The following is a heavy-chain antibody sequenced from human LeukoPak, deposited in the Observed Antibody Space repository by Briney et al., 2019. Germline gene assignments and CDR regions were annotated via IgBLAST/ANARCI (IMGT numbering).Heavy chain of an antibody. Sequence: KASETLSLTCTVSGYSISSGYYWGWIRQPPGKGLEWIGSIYHSGSTYYNPSLKSRVTISVDTSKNQFSLKLSSVTAADTAVYYCARGHLDDFWSAPQRWFDPWGQGTPVTVSS. CDR3: ARGHLDDFWSAPQRWFDP. CDR2: IYHSGST. V-gene: IGHV4-38-2*02. J-gene: IGHJ5*02. CDR1: GYSISSGYY. D-gene: IGHD3-3*01.